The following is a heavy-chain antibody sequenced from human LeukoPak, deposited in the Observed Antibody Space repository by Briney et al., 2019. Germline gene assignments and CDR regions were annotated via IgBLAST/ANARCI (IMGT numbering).Heavy chain of an antibody. CDR1: DYPISSGYF. J-gene: IGHJ4*02. D-gene: IGHD3-22*01. V-gene: IGHV4-38-2*01. CDR2: IFHGGNT. CDR3: ARLSVAYDPYYFDF. Sequence: SETLSLTCSVTDYPISSGYFWGWIRQPPGTGLEWIGMIFHGGNTYYNPSLESRVTLSKDTSKNQFSLRLTSMTAADTAIYYCARLSVAYDPYYFDFWGQGTLVAVSS.